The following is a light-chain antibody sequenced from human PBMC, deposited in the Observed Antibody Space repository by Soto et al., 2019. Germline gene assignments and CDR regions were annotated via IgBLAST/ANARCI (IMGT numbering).Light chain of an antibody. CDR1: ESVSSN. CDR2: GAS. J-gene: IGKJ4*01. Sequence: EIGMTQSPATLSVSPGERATLSCRASESVSSNLAWYQQKPGQAPRLLIYGASTRATDIPARFSGSGSGTDFTLTISSLQSEDFAVYYCQQCSNWPLTFGGGTKVDIK. CDR3: QQCSNWPLT. V-gene: IGKV3-15*01.